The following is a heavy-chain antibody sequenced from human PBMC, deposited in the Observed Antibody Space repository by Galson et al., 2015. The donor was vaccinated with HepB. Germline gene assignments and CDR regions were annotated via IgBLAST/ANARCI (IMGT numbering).Heavy chain of an antibody. J-gene: IGHJ4*02. CDR1: GFTFSSYS. CDR2: ISSSSSYI. D-gene: IGHD5-24*01. Sequence: SLRLSCAASGFTFSSYSMNWVRQAPGKGLEWVSSISSSSSYIYYADSVKGRFTISRDNAKNSLYLQMNSLRAEDTAVYYCARDSTFGEMGFDYWGQGTLVTVSS. V-gene: IGHV3-21*01. CDR3: ARDSTFGEMGFDY.